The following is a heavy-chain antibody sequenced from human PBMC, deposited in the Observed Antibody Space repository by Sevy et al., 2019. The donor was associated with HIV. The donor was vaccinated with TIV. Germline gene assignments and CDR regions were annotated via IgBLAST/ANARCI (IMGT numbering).Heavy chain of an antibody. V-gene: IGHV3-53*01. Sequence: GGSLRLSCAASGFTVSSNYMSWVRQAPGKGLEWVSVIYSGGSKYYADSVKGRFTISKDNSKNTQTIQMNSLRAEDTAEYYCAKQGSIVGAQPYYDGMDVWGQGTTVTVSS. CDR3: AKQGSIVGAQPYYDGMDV. J-gene: IGHJ6*02. CDR1: GFTVSSNY. D-gene: IGHD1-26*01. CDR2: IYSGGSK.